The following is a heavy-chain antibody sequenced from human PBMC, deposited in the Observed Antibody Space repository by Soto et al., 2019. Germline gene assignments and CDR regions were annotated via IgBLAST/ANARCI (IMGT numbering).Heavy chain of an antibody. V-gene: IGHV3-48*02. D-gene: IGHD3-10*01. CDR1: GFTFSTYT. CDR3: ACGSGSAGYFDY. CDR2: ISTGSNTI. J-gene: IGHJ4*02. Sequence: EVQLVESGGGLVQPGGSLRLSCAASGFTFSTYTMNWVRLAPGKGLEWVSYISTGSNTIYYADSVKGRFTISRDNAKNSLYLQMNSVRDEDTAVDYCACGSGSAGYFDYWGQGTLVTVSS.